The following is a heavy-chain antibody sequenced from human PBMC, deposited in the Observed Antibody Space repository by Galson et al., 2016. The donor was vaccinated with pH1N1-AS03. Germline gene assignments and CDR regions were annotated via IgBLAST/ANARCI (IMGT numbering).Heavy chain of an antibody. CDR1: GYTLSSYG. Sequence: SVKVSCKASGYTLSSYGINWVRQAPGQGLEWMGWISTYNNDTNYAQTLQGRVTMTTDTSTNTAYIELRSLRSDDTAVYYCARGRNIAVAGPFNIWGQGTLVTVSS. CDR3: ARGRNIAVAGPFNI. V-gene: IGHV1-18*01. J-gene: IGHJ4*02. D-gene: IGHD6-19*01. CDR2: ISTYNNDT.